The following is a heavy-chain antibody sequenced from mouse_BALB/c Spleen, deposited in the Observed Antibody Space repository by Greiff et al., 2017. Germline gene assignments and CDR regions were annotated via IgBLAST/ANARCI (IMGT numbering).Heavy chain of an antibody. Sequence: QVQLQQPGAELVRPGASVKLSCKASGYTFTSYWINWVKQRPGQGLEWIGNIYPSDSYTNYNQKFKDKATLTVDKSSSTAYMQLSSPTSEDSAVYYCTRSIYYGYDGWFAYWGQGTLVTVSA. CDR1: GYTFTSYW. J-gene: IGHJ3*01. D-gene: IGHD2-2*01. CDR2: IYPSDSYT. CDR3: TRSIYYGYDGWFAY. V-gene: IGHV1-69*02.